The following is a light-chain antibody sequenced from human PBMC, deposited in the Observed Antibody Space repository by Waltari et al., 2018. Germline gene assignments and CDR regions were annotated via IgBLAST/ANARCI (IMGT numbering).Light chain of an antibody. CDR1: SSHVGSYNF. CDR3: CSYAGSITFWV. V-gene: IGLV2-11*01. J-gene: IGLJ3*02. Sequence: QSALTQPRSVSGSPGQSATISCTGTSSHVGSYNFFSAYPHHPCKAPKLIIYDVTKRPSGVPDRFSASKSDNTASLTISGLQAEDEADYYCCSYAGSITFWVFGGGTKLTVL. CDR2: DVT.